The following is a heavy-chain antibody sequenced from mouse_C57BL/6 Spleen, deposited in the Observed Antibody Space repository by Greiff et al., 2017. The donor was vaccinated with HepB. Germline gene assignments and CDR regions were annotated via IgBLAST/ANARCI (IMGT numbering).Heavy chain of an antibody. CDR3: ARRDYYGSPFDY. CDR2: ISYDGSN. Sequence: VQLQQSGPGLVKPSQSLSLTCSVTGYSITSGYYWNWIRQFPGNKLEWMGYISYDGSNNYNPSLKNRISITRDTSKNQFFLKLNSVTTEDTATYYCARRDYYGSPFDYWGQGTTLTVSS. V-gene: IGHV3-6*01. J-gene: IGHJ2*01. D-gene: IGHD1-1*01. CDR1: GYSITSGYY.